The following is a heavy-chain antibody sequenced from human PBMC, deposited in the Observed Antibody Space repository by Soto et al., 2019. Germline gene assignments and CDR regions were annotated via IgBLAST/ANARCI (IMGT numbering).Heavy chain of an antibody. CDR3: ARVRSDYDFWSGYYGYYYYYYMDV. CDR1: GFTFSSYS. D-gene: IGHD3-3*01. V-gene: IGHV3-21*01. Sequence: GGSLRLSCAASGFTFSSYSMNWVRQAPGKGLEWVSSISSSSSYIYYADSVKGRFTISRDNAKNSLYLQMNSLRAEDTAVYYCARVRSDYDFWSGYYGYYYYYYMDVWGKGTTVTVSS. CDR2: ISSSSSYI. J-gene: IGHJ6*03.